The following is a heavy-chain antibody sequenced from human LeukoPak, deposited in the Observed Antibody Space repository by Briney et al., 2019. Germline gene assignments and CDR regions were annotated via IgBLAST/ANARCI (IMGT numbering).Heavy chain of an antibody. V-gene: IGHV4-61*08. CDR1: GASMSSGDYY. D-gene: IGHD6-13*01. CDR2: IYYSGST. J-gene: IGHJ4*02. Sequence: SETLSLTCTVSGASMSSGDYYWSWIRQPPGKGLEWIGYIYYSGSTNYNPSLKSRVTISVDTPKNQFSLKLSSVTAADTAVYYCARVNSAAGTDYFDYWGQGTLVTVSS. CDR3: ARVNSAAGTDYFDY.